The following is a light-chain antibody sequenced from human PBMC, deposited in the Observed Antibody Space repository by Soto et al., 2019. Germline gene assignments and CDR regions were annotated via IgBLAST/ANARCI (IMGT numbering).Light chain of an antibody. J-gene: IGKJ1*01. CDR2: GAS. Sequence: EIVMTQSPATLSVSPGERATLSCRASQSVSSNLAWYQQKPGQAPRLLIYGASTRATGIPARFSGSGSGTEFTLTISSLQSEDFALYYCLQYNDWVPTFGQGTKVEIK. CDR1: QSVSSN. CDR3: LQYNDWVPT. V-gene: IGKV3-15*01.